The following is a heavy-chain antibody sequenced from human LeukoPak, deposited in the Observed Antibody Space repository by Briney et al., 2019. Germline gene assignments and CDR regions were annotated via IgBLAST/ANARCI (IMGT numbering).Heavy chain of an antibody. CDR3: AGADSGSWDFGR. J-gene: IGHJ4*02. CDR1: GFTFSNYP. CDR2: ISYDGSNK. V-gene: IGHV3-30-3*01. Sequence: GGSLRLSCADSGFTFSNYPIHWVRQAPGKGLEWVAVISYDGSNKYYADSVKGRFTISGDNSKNTLYLQMNSLRADDTGVYYCAGADSGSWDFGRGAQGTLVIVSS. D-gene: IGHD6-13*01.